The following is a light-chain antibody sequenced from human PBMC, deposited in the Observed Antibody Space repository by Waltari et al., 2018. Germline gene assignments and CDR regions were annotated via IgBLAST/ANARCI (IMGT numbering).Light chain of an antibody. CDR2: EVT. CDR1: SSHVGGFNY. Sequence: QSALTQPPSASGSPGQSVTIPCTRTSSHVGGFNYVSWYQQNPGKVPQLMIYEVTKRTSGVLDRFSGSKSGNTASLTVSGLQTEDEADYYCSSYAGGSWVFGGGTKLTVL. CDR3: SSYAGGSWV. V-gene: IGLV2-8*01. J-gene: IGLJ3*02.